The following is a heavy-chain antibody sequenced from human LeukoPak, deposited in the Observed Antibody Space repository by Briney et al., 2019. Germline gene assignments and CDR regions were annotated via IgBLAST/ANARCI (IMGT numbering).Heavy chain of an antibody. J-gene: IGHJ3*02. CDR2: ISGSGGST. D-gene: IGHD6-13*01. Sequence: SGGSLRLSCAASGFTFSSYAMSWVRQAPGKGLEWVSAISGSGGSTYYADSVKGRFTISRDNSKNTLYLQMNSLRAEDTAVYYCATILQLVPPADAFDIWGQGTMVTVSS. CDR3: ATILQLVPPADAFDI. CDR1: GFTFSSYA. V-gene: IGHV3-23*01.